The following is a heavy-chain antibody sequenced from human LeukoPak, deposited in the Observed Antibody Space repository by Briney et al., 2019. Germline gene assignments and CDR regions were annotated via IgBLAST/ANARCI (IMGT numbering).Heavy chain of an antibody. CDR2: ISGNNDNP. D-gene: IGHD2/OR15-2a*01. CDR1: GYTFSDFG. J-gene: IGHJ4*02. Sequence: ASVKVSCKASGYTFSDFGISWVRQAPGQGLGWMGWISGNNDNPSYGQKFQGSFNVTTDSSTGRAYMELRDLRSDYTAAYYCARDGDSTDDYWGQGTLVTVSS. V-gene: IGHV1-18*01. CDR3: ARDGDSTDDY.